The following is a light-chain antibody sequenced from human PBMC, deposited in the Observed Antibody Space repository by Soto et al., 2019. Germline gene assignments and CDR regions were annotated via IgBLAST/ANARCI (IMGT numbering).Light chain of an antibody. CDR2: GNT. J-gene: IGLJ2*01. V-gene: IGLV1-44*01. CDR1: SSNIGSNS. Sequence: QSVLTQPPSASGTPGQRVTISCSGSSSNIGSNSVNWYQQLPGTAPKLLIYGNTQRPSGVPDRFSGSKSGTSASLAISGLQSEDEADYFCAAWDDSLPGVVFGGGTKLTVL. CDR3: AAWDDSLPGVV.